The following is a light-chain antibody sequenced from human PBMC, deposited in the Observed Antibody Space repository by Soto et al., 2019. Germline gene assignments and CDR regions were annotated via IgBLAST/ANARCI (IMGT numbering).Light chain of an antibody. CDR2: GVS. CDR3: QQRTNSPSWT. J-gene: IGKJ1*01. Sequence: EIVLTQSPATLSLSPGEGASLSCRASQNISTYLAWYQQRPGQVPRLLIYGVSTRAAAIPPRFSGSGSGTDFTLSVSGLETADFATYYCQQRTNSPSWTFGQGTRVELK. V-gene: IGKV3-11*01. CDR1: QNISTY.